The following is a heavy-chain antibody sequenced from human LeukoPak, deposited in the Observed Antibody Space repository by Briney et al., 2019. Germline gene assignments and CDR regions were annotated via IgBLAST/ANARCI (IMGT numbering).Heavy chain of an antibody. CDR1: GFTFDDYA. Sequence: GGSLRLSCAASGFTFDDYAMHWVRQAPGKGLEWVSGISWNSGSIGYADSVKGRFTISRDNAKNSPYLQMNSLRAEDTALYYCAKGGTSSLYGMDVWGQGTTVTVSS. CDR3: AKGGTSSLYGMDV. D-gene: IGHD2-2*01. J-gene: IGHJ6*02. CDR2: ISWNSGSI. V-gene: IGHV3-9*01.